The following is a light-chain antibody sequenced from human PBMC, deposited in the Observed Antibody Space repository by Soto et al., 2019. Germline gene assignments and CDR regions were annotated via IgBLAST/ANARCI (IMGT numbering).Light chain of an antibody. CDR2: GES. CDR1: QSVSSSN. J-gene: IGKJ3*01. Sequence: EIVSTKSQGTLSLSPGERATLSCRDSQSVSSSNLAWYTTKPGQAPRVRIYGESSRATGIKDRVIVMLSWDDVNLNLSRLEHEDLSVYSCTQYTTSTFTLGPGT. V-gene: IGKV3-20*01. CDR3: TQYTTSTFT.